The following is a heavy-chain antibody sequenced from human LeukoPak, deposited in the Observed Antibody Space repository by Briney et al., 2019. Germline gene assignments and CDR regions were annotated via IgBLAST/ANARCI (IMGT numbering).Heavy chain of an antibody. V-gene: IGHV3-49*04. J-gene: IGHJ4*02. D-gene: IGHD3-16*01. CDR3: TRGWGIDY. CDR2: IRSKAYGGTT. Sequence: GGSLRLSCTASGFTFGDYAMSWVRQAPGKGLEWVGFIRSKAYGGTTEYAASVKGRFTISRDDSKSIAYLQMNSLKTEDTAVYYCTRGWGIDYWGQGTLVTVSS. CDR1: GFTFGDYA.